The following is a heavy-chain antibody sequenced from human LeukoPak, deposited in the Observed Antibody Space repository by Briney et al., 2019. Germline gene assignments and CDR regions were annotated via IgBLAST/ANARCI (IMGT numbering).Heavy chain of an antibody. CDR3: AREVVGSSEIHY. CDR1: GGSISSSNW. J-gene: IGHJ4*02. CDR2: IYHSGST. D-gene: IGHD6-6*01. Sequence: PSETLSLTCAVSGGSISSSNWWSWLRQPPGKGLGWIGEIYHSGSTKYNPSLKSRVTISVDKSKNQFSLKLNSVTAADTAVYYCAREVVGSSEIHYWGQGTLVTVSS. V-gene: IGHV4-4*02.